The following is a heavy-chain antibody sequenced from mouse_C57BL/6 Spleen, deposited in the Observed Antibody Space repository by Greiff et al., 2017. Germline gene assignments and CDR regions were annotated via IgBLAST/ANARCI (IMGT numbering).Heavy chain of an antibody. J-gene: IGHJ2*01. V-gene: IGHV1-26*01. CDR2: INPNNGGT. CDR1: GYTFTDYY. D-gene: IGHD1-1*01. CDR3: ARRYYGSIYYFDY. Sequence: EVKLQQSGPELVKPGASVKISCKASGYTFTDYYMNWVKRSHGKSLEWIGDINPNNGGTSYNQKFKGKATLTVDKSSSTAYMELRSLTSEDSAVYYCARRYYGSIYYFDYWGQGTTLTVSS.